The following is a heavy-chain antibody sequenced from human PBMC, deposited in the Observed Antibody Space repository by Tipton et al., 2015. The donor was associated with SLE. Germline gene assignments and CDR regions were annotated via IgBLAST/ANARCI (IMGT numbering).Heavy chain of an antibody. D-gene: IGHD6-19*01. J-gene: IGHJ4*02. CDR1: GGSISSSSYY. CDR2: IYYSGST. Sequence: TLSLTCTVSGGSISSSSYYWGWIRQPPGKGLEWIGSIYYSGSTYYNPSLKSRVTISVDTSKNQFSLKLRSVTAADTAVYYCARAQQWLDGGFDYWGQGTLVTVSS. CDR3: ARAQQWLDGGFDY. V-gene: IGHV4-39*07.